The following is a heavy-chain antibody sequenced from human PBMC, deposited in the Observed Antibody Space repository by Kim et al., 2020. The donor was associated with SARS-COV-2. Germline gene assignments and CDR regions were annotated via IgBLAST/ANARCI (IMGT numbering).Heavy chain of an antibody. CDR3: AHRRKGSGWYYYYYGMDV. CDR2: IYWDDDK. CDR1: GFSLSTSGVG. J-gene: IGHJ6*02. V-gene: IGHV2-5*02. Sequence: SGPTLVKPTQTLTLTCTFSGFSLSTSGVGVGRIRQPPGKALEWLALIYWDDDKRYSPSLKSRLTITKDTSKNQVVLTMTNMDPVDTATYYCAHRRKGSGWYYYYYGMDVWGQGTTVTVSS. D-gene: IGHD6-19*01.